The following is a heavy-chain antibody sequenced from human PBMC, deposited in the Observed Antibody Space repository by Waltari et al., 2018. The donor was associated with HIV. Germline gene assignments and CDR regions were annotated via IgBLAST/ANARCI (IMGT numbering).Heavy chain of an antibody. J-gene: IGHJ3*02. CDR1: GGSFSGYY. Sequence: QVQLQQWGAGLLKPSETLSLTCAVYGGSFSGYYWSWIRQPPRKGLEWVGEINHSGSTTYNPSLKSRVTISVDTSKNQFSLKRSSVTAADTAVYYCARGLTRITKIAGRAFDIWGQGTMVTVSS. V-gene: IGHV4-34*01. D-gene: IGHD3-22*01. CDR3: ARGLTRITKIAGRAFDI. CDR2: INHSGST.